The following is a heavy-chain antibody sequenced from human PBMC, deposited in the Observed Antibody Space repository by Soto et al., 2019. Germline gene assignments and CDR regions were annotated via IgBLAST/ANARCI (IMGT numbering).Heavy chain of an antibody. CDR3: AKGHGTADFDY. Sequence: EVQLVESGGVVVQPGGSLRLSCAASGFTFDDYTMHWVRQAPEKGLEWVSLISWDGGSTYYADSVKGRFTISRDNSKNSLYLQMNSLRTEDTALYYCAKGHGTADFDYWGQGTLVTVSS. J-gene: IGHJ4*02. V-gene: IGHV3-43*01. CDR2: ISWDGGST. CDR1: GFTFDDYT.